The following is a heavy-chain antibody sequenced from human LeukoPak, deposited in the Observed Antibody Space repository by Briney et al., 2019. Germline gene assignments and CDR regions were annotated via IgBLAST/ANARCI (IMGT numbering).Heavy chain of an antibody. CDR2: ISGSGGST. CDR1: GFTFSSYA. J-gene: IGHJ4*02. Sequence: PGGSLRLSCAASGFTFSSYAMSWVRQAPGKGLEWVSAISGSGGSTYYADSVKGRFTISRDNSKNTLYLQMNSLRAEDTAVYYCAKDLALWFGEHYFDYWGQGTLVTVSS. V-gene: IGHV3-23*01. D-gene: IGHD3-10*01. CDR3: AKDLALWFGEHYFDY.